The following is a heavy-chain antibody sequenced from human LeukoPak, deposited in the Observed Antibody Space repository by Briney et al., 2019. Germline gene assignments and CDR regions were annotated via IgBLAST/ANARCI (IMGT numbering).Heavy chain of an antibody. D-gene: IGHD3-22*01. CDR2: IYYSGST. Sequence: SETLSLTCTVSGGSISIYYWSWIRQPPGKGLEWIGYIYYSGSTNYNPSLKSRVTISVDTSKNQFSLKLSSVTAADTAVYYCAREDSSGYSGYWGQGTLVTVSS. CDR1: GGSISIYY. CDR3: AREDSSGYSGY. J-gene: IGHJ4*02. V-gene: IGHV4-59*01.